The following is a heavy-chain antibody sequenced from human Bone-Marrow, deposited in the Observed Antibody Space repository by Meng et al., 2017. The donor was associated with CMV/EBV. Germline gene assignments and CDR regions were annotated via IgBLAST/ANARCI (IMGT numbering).Heavy chain of an antibody. D-gene: IGHD1/OR15-1a*01. J-gene: IGHJ6*02. CDR3: ARILSNTDYYGMDV. Sequence: VSCKSSGYVFSDYYVHYIRQAPGQGLEWMGWIKGSSGDTNLAQKFQGRVTMTRDRSINTAYMEMSWLRSDDTAVYYCARILSNTDYYGMDVWGQGTTVTVSS. V-gene: IGHV1-2*02. CDR2: IKGSSGDT. CDR1: GYVFSDYY.